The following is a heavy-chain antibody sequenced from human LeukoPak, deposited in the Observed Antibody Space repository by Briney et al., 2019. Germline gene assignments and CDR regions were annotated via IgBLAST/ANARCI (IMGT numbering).Heavy chain of an antibody. Sequence: GGSLRLSCVASGFTFSSYAMSWVRQAPGKGLEWVSAISGSGGSTYYADSVKGRFTISRDNSKNTLYLQMNSLRAEDTAVYYCAKVGEENYDFWSGQYYFDYWGQGTLVTVSS. CDR1: GFTFSSYA. J-gene: IGHJ4*02. V-gene: IGHV3-23*01. CDR2: ISGSGGST. D-gene: IGHD3-3*01. CDR3: AKVGEENYDFWSGQYYFDY.